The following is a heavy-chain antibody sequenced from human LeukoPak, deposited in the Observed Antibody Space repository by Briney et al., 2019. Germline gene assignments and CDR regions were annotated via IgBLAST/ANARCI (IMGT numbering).Heavy chain of an antibody. CDR1: GLTFSNSW. V-gene: IGHV3-74*01. Sequence: SGGSLRLSCAVSGLTFSNSWMHWVRQAPGKGLVWVSRINFDGGTTNYADSVKGRFTISRDNAKNTLYLQMNSLRAEDTAVYYCAKELVPRNYYYYMDVWGKGTTVTVSS. J-gene: IGHJ6*03. D-gene: IGHD2-2*01. CDR3: AKELVPRNYYYYMDV. CDR2: INFDGGTT.